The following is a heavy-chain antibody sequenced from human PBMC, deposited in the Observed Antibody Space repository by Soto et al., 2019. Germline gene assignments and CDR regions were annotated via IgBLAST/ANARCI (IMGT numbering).Heavy chain of an antibody. CDR2: INHSGST. J-gene: IGHJ4*02. D-gene: IGHD2-21*02. V-gene: IGHV4-34*01. CDR3: ARGSILWWGLLPRPCTYDY. CDR1: GGSFSGYY. Sequence: QVQLQQWGAGLLKPSETLSLTCAVYGGSFSGYYWSWIRQPPGKGLEWIGEINHSGSTNYNPSLKSRVTISVDTSKNQFSLKLSSVTAADTAVYYCARGSILWWGLLPRPCTYDYWGQGTLVTVSS.